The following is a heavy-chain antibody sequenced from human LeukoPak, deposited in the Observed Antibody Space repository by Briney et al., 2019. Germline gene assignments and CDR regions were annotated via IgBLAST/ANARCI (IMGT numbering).Heavy chain of an antibody. CDR1: GGSISSSRHY. V-gene: IGHV4-39*07. CDR3: ARDLGFGYDSSGDAFDI. CDR2: IDYSGST. D-gene: IGHD3-22*01. J-gene: IGHJ3*02. Sequence: SETLSLTCTVSGGSISSSRHYWGWIRQPPGKGLEWIGSIDYSGSTYYNPSLKSRVTISVDTSKNQFSLKLSSVTAADTAVYYCARDLGFGYDSSGDAFDIWGQGTMVTVSS.